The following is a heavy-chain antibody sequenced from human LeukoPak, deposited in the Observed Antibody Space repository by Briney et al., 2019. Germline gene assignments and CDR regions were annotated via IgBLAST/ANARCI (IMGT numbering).Heavy chain of an antibody. D-gene: IGHD3-22*01. CDR3: AKVSTMIGAFDI. CDR1: GFTFRSYA. CDR2: ISGSGGST. J-gene: IGHJ3*02. Sequence: GGSLRLSCAGSGFTFRSYAMSWVRQAPGKGLEWVSAISGSGGSTYYADSVKGRFTISRDNSKNTLYLQMNSLRAEDTAVYYCAKVSTMIGAFDIWGQGTMVTVSS. V-gene: IGHV3-23*01.